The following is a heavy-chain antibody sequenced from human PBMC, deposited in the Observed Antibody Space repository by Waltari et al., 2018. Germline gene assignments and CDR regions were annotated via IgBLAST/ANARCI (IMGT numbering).Heavy chain of an antibody. CDR1: GDSVISANW. J-gene: IGHJ4*02. D-gene: IGHD2-15*01. Sequence: QLQESGPGLVTPLVTLSPSCAVSGDSVISANWWSWVRQSPQRGLEWIGQVLSTGKTNYSPSFASRVTMSLDASNNQFSLKVTSATAADTAVYYCARDRGRGLYLDVWGPGTLVTVSP. V-gene: IGHV4-4*02. CDR3: ARDRGRGLYLDV. CDR2: VLSTGKT.